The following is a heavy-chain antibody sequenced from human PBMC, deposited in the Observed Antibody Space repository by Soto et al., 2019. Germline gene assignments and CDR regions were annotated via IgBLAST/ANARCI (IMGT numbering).Heavy chain of an antibody. V-gene: IGHV3-30*18. CDR1: GFTFSSYG. D-gene: IGHD2-2*01. CDR3: AKDQGYCISSSCYASYYYYGMDV. CDR2: ISYDGSNK. J-gene: IGHJ6*02. Sequence: GGSLRLACAASGFTFSSYGMHWVRQAPGKGLEWVAVISYDGSNKYYADSVKGRFTISRDNSKNTLYLQMNSLRAEDTAVYYCAKDQGYCISSSCYASYYYYGMDVWGQGTTVTGSS.